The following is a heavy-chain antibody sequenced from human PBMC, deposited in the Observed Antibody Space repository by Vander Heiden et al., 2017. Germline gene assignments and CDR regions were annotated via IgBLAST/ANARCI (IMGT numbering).Heavy chain of an antibody. J-gene: IGHJ4*02. CDR3: ARGPGSLDY. CDR2: IWYDGSNK. CDR1: GFTFRSYG. V-gene: IGHV3-33*01. Sequence: QVQLVESGGGVVQPGRSLRLSCAASGFTFRSYGRHWVRQAPGKGLEWVAVIWYDGSNKYYADSVKGRFTISRDNSKNTLYLQMNSLRAEDTAVYYCARGPGSLDYWGQGTLVTVSS.